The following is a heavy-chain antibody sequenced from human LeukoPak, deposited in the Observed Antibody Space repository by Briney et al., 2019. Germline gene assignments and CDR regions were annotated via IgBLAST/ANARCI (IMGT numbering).Heavy chain of an antibody. CDR3: ARDAPPCDF. Sequence: GGSLRLSCAASGFMFNSFWMSWVRQAPGKGLEWVANIKEEGSEKYYVESVKGRFTISRDNAKNSQFLQMNSLRAEDTAVYYCARDAPPCDFWGQGTLVTVSS. CDR2: IKEEGSEK. V-gene: IGHV3-7*01. CDR1: GFMFNSFW. J-gene: IGHJ4*02.